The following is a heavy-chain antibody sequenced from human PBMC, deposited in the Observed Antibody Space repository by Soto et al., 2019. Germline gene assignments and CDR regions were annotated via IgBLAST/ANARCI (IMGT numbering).Heavy chain of an antibody. CDR2: ISGSGGST. V-gene: IGHV3-23*01. D-gene: IGHD1-7*01. Sequence: GGSLRLSCAASGFTFSSYAMNWVRQAPGKGLEWVSAISGSGGSTYYADSVKGRFTISRDGSKNTLYLQVNSLRAEDTAVYYCAKGNSWSPALVLDIWGQGTMVTVSS. J-gene: IGHJ3*02. CDR1: GFTFSSYA. CDR3: AKGNSWSPALVLDI.